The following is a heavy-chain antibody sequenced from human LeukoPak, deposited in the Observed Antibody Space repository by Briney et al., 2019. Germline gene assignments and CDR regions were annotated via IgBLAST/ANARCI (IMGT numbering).Heavy chain of an antibody. Sequence: LEALSLTCTLSGGSISTYYWSWIRQPPGKGLEWIGYIYHSGSTNYDPSLKSRVTISVDTSKNQFSLKLSSVTAADTAVYYCARGGGYASPIGYWGQGALVTVSS. CDR3: ARGGGYASPIGY. V-gene: IGHV4-59*01. D-gene: IGHD5-12*01. CDR2: IYHSGST. CDR1: GGSISTYY. J-gene: IGHJ4*02.